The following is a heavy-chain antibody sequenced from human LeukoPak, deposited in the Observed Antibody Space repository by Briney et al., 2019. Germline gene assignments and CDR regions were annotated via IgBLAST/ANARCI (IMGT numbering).Heavy chain of an antibody. D-gene: IGHD3-22*01. CDR3: ARSYYYDSSGKFDY. CDR1: GYTFTSYG. CDR2: ISAYNGNT. Sequence: ASVKVSCKASGYTFTSYGISWVRQAPGQGLEWMGWISAYNGNTNYAQKLQGRVTMTTDTSTSTACMELRSLRSDDTAVYYCARSYYYDSSGKFDYWGQGTLVTVSS. V-gene: IGHV1-18*01. J-gene: IGHJ4*02.